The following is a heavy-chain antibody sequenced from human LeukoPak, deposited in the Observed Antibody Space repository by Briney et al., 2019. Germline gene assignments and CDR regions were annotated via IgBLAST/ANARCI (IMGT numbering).Heavy chain of an antibody. CDR2: ISAFYGHT. CDR3: ARDSPSTRLRREIFAFDI. J-gene: IGHJ3*02. V-gene: IGHV1-18*01. CDR1: GYTFNIYG. D-gene: IGHD2-15*01. Sequence: ASVKVSCKASGYTFNIYGITWVRQAPGQGLEWMGWISAFYGHTIYAEKFQDRVTMTTDTSTNTAYMQLTSLTSDDTAVYYCARDSPSTRLRREIFAFDIWGQGTMVTVSS.